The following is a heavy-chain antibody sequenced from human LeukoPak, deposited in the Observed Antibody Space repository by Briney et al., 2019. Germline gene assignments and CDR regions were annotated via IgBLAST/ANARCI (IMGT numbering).Heavy chain of an antibody. D-gene: IGHD3-22*01. V-gene: IGHV3-23*01. CDR1: GFTFSSYW. Sequence: GGSLRLSCAASGFTFSSYWMSWVRQAPGKGLEWVSAISGSGGSTYYADSVKGRFTISRDNSKNTLYLQMNSLRAEDTAVYYCANYYDSSGYLLFGYYFDYWGQGTLVTVSS. J-gene: IGHJ4*02. CDR3: ANYYDSSGYLLFGYYFDY. CDR2: ISGSGGST.